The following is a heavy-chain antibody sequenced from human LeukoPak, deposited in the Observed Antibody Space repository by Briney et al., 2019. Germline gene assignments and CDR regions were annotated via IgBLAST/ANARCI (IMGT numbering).Heavy chain of an antibody. Sequence: SETLSLTCTVSGGSITTSGDYWSWIRQHPGKGLEWIGYIYYSGSTYYNPSLKSRVTISVDTSKNQFSLKLSSVTAADTAVYYCARDRYDYVWGSYLYGMDVWGQGTTVTVSS. J-gene: IGHJ6*02. D-gene: IGHD3-16*01. CDR3: ARDRYDYVWGSYLYGMDV. CDR1: GGSITTSGDY. V-gene: IGHV4-31*03. CDR2: IYYSGST.